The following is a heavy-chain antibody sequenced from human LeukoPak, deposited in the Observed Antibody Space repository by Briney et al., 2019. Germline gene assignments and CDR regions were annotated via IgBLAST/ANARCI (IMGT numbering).Heavy chain of an antibody. V-gene: IGHV3-21*01. D-gene: IGHD5-12*01. CDR1: GFTFSSYS. J-gene: IGHJ4*02. Sequence: GGSLRLSCAASGFTFSSYSMTWVRQAPGKVLEWVSSISSSSSYIYYADSVKGRFTISRDNAKNSLYLQMNSLRAEDTAVYYCARDRVELATIFPFDYWGQGTLVTVSS. CDR3: ARDRVELATIFPFDY. CDR2: ISSSSSYI.